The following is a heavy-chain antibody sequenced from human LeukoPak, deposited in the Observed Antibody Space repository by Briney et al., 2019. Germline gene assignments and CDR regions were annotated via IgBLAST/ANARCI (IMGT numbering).Heavy chain of an antibody. Sequence: SETLSLTCTVSGGLISISTYYWGWIRQPPGKGLEWIGSIYYSGTTHYNPSLKSRVTIAVDTSKNQCSLKLISVTAADTAVYYCARWAQDPEIGGFDYWGQGTLVTVSS. CDR2: IYYSGTT. CDR3: ARWAQDPEIGGFDY. J-gene: IGHJ4*02. D-gene: IGHD3-16*01. V-gene: IGHV4-39*07. CDR1: GGLISISTYY.